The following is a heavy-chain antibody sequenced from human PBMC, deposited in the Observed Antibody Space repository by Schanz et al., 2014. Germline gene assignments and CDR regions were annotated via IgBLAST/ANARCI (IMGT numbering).Heavy chain of an antibody. CDR2: FYTSGST. D-gene: IGHD5-12*01. J-gene: IGHJ4*02. Sequence: QLHLQESGPGLVQPSETLSLSCTVSGASISSYYWSWVRQPAGKGLEWIGRFYTSGSTNENPALRSRVTMSLDASKKQLSLKLSSVTAADTAVYYCARVRVGDGYLFEYWGQGTLVTVSS. V-gene: IGHV4-4*07. CDR3: ARVRVGDGYLFEY. CDR1: GASISSYY.